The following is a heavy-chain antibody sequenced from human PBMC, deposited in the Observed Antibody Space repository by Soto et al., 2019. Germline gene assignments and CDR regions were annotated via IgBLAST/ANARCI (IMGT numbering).Heavy chain of an antibody. Sequence: EVQLLESGGGLVQPGGSLRLSCAASGFTFSSYAMSWVRQAPGKGLEWVSAISGSGGSTYYADSVKGRFTISRDNSKNTLYLQMNSLRAEDTAVYYCAKASSVGAISLYYYYGMDVWGQGTTVTVSS. V-gene: IGHV3-23*01. D-gene: IGHD1-26*01. CDR3: AKASSVGAISLYYYYGMDV. J-gene: IGHJ6*02. CDR1: GFTFSSYA. CDR2: ISGSGGST.